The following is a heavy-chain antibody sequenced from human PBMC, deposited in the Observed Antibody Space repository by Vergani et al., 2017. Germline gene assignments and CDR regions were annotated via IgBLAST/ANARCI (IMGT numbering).Heavy chain of an antibody. CDR1: GFTVSSNY. J-gene: IGHJ4*02. D-gene: IGHD3-3*01. Sequence: EVQLVESGGGLVQPGGSLRLSCAASGFTVSSNYMSWVRQAPGKGLEWVSVIYSGGSTYYADSVKGRFTISRDNSKNTLYLQMNSRRAEDTAVYYCASYTQIFGFDYWGQGTLVTVSS. V-gene: IGHV3-66*01. CDR2: IYSGGST. CDR3: ASYTQIFGFDY.